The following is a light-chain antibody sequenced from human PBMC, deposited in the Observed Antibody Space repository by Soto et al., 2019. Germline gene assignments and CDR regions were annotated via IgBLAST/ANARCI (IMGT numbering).Light chain of an antibody. V-gene: IGKV3-15*01. CDR3: QQRNNWPRIT. CDR1: QSLNRD. CDR2: GAS. J-gene: IGKJ5*01. Sequence: IVMTQSPATLSLSPGERATLSCRPSQSLNRDLAWYQQKPGQSPRLLIFGASIRATGIPARFSGSGSGTDFTLTISSLEPEDFAVYYCQQRNNWPRITFGQGTRLEIK.